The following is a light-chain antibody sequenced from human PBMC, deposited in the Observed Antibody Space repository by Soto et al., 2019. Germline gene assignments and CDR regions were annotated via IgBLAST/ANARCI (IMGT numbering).Light chain of an antibody. CDR2: GGS. J-gene: IGKJ5*01. CDR1: QSVSSNH. V-gene: IGKV3-20*01. Sequence: DIVLTESPRTVSLTPGERAALSCRASQSVSSNHLAWYQQKPGQAPRLLIYGGSSRATGIPVRFSGSGSETDFTLTITRLEPEDFAVYYCQQYDNSPITFGQGTRLEIK. CDR3: QQYDNSPIT.